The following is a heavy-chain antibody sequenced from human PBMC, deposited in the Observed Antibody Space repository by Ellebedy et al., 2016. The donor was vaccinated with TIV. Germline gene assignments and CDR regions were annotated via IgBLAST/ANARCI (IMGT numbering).Heavy chain of an antibody. CDR2: IDNDGRTT. CDR1: GFTLRSYW. Sequence: GGSLRLSXAASGFTLRSYWMHWVRQVPGKGLVWVSRIDNDGRTTNYADSVKGRFSISRDNAENTVYLQMSSLRAEDTAVYYCARVPRGARYYYYGMDVWGQGTTVTVSS. CDR3: ARVPRGARYYYYGMDV. D-gene: IGHD1-26*01. V-gene: IGHV3-74*01. J-gene: IGHJ6*02.